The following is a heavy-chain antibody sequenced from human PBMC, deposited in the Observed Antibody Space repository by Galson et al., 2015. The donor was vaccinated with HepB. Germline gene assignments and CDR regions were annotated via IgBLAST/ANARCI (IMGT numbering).Heavy chain of an antibody. V-gene: IGHV3-30*03. D-gene: IGHD3-22*01. Sequence: SLRLSCAASGFTFSSYGMHWVRQAPGKGLEWVAVISYDGSNKYYADSVKGRFTISRDNSKNTLYLQMNSLRAEDTAVYYCARDLGYDSMGNWFDPWGQGTLVTVSS. J-gene: IGHJ5*02. CDR2: ISYDGSNK. CDR3: ARDLGYDSMGNWFDP. CDR1: GFTFSSYG.